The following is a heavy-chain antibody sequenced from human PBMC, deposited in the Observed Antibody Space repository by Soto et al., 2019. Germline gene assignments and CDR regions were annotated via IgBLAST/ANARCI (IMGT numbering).Heavy chain of an antibody. D-gene: IGHD3-10*01. Sequence: EVQLVESGGGLVQPGGSLRLSCAASGLTVSSNYMIWVRQAPGKGLEWVSLIYRGGSTYYADSVRGRFTISRDNSTNTLYLQMNSLRAEDTAVYYCARDFYYYGSGTMGGYFDYWGQGTLVTVSS. J-gene: IGHJ4*02. CDR1: GLTVSSNY. V-gene: IGHV3-66*01. CDR2: IYRGGST. CDR3: ARDFYYYGSGTMGGYFDY.